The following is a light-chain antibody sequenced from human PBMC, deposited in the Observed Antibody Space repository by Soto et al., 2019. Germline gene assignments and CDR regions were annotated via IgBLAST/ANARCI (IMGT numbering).Light chain of an antibody. V-gene: IGLV2-8*01. J-gene: IGLJ1*01. CDR3: QSYDSTLSARYV. CDR1: SSDVGGYNY. CDR2: EVS. Sequence: QSVLTQPPSASGSPGQSVTISCTGTSSDVGGYNYVSWYQQHPGKVPKLMIYEVSKRPSGVPDRFSGSKSGNTASLTVSGLQAEDEADYYCQSYDSTLSARYVFGTGTKVTVL.